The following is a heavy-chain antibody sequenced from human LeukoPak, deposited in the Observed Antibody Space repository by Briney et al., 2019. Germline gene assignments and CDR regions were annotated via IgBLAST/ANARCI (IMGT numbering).Heavy chain of an antibody. CDR2: IKSKTDGGTT. CDR1: GFTFSNAW. Sequence: PGGSLRLSCAASGFTFSNAWMSWVRQAPGKGLEWVGRIKSKTDGGTTDYAAPVKGRFTISRDDSKNTLYLQMNSLKTEDTAVYYCTTVGSSAYYYYYYYMDVWGKGTTVTVSS. J-gene: IGHJ6*03. CDR3: TTVGSSAYYYYYYYMDV. V-gene: IGHV3-15*01. D-gene: IGHD6-6*01.